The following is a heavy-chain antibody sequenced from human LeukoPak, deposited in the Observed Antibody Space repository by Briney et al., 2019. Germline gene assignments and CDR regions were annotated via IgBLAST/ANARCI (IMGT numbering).Heavy chain of an antibody. CDR1: GFTFSTYT. CDR2: IKQDGSEK. CDR3: ARGGREGTGDY. D-gene: IGHD1-14*01. J-gene: IGHJ4*02. Sequence: PGGSLRLSCAASGFTFSTYTMNWVRQAPGKGLEWVANIKQDGSEKFYVDSAKGRFTISRDNAQKSLYLQMANVRVDDTAVYYCARGGREGTGDYWGQGTLVTVSS. V-gene: IGHV3-7*02.